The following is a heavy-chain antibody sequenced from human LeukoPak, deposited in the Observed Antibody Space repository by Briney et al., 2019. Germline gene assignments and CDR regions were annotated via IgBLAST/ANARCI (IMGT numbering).Heavy chain of an antibody. D-gene: IGHD4-11*01. CDR1: VYTFTSYG. CDR2: ISAYNGNT. Sequence: APVKASCKASVYTFTSYGISWVRQAPGQGLEWMGWISAYNGNTNYAQKLQGRVTMTTDTSTSTAYMELRSLRSDDTAVYYCARDPTVTSPFDYWGQGTLVTVSS. J-gene: IGHJ4*02. CDR3: ARDPTVTSPFDY. V-gene: IGHV1-18*01.